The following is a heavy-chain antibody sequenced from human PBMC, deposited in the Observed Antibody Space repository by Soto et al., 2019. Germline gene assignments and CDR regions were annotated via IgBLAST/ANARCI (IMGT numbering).Heavy chain of an antibody. Sequence: SETLSLTCAVYGGSFSGYYWSWIRQPPGKGLEWIGEINHSGSTNYNPSLKSRVTISVDTSKNQFSLKLSSVTAADTAVYYCARGDYYGSGSRSYYYGMDVWGQGTTVTVSS. J-gene: IGHJ6*02. CDR3: ARGDYYGSGSRSYYYGMDV. CDR1: GGSFSGYY. CDR2: INHSGST. V-gene: IGHV4-34*01. D-gene: IGHD3-10*01.